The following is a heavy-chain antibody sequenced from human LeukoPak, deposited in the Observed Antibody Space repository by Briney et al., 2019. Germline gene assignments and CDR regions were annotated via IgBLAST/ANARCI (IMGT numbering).Heavy chain of an antibody. Sequence: PGRSLRLSCAASGFTFSSYAMHWVRQAPGKGLEWVAVISYDGSNKYYADSVKGRFTISRDNSKNTLYLQMSSLRAEDTAVYYCARQEVRGDYRFDYWGQGTLVTVSS. CDR2: ISYDGSNK. CDR3: ARQEVRGDYRFDY. D-gene: IGHD4-17*01. V-gene: IGHV3-30-3*01. CDR1: GFTFSSYA. J-gene: IGHJ4*02.